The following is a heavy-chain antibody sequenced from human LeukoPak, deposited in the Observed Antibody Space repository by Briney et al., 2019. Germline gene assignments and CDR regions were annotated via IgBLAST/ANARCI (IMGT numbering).Heavy chain of an antibody. V-gene: IGHV3-9*01. CDR3: ANGFSSSSWYYFDY. CDR1: GFTFDDYA. J-gene: IGHJ4*02. Sequence: GGSLRLSCAASGFTFDDYAMHWVRQAPGKGLEWVSGISWNSGSIGYADSVKGRFTISRDNAKNSLYLQMNSLRAEDTALYYCANGFSSSSWYYFDYWGQGTLVTVSS. CDR2: ISWNSGSI. D-gene: IGHD6-13*01.